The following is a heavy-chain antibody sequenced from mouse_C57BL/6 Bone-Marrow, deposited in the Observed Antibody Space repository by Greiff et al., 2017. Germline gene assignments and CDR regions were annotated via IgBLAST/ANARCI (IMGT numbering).Heavy chain of an antibody. CDR3: TRWGITTVVVPFDY. CDR1: GYTFTDYE. D-gene: IGHD1-1*01. CDR2: IDPETGGT. J-gene: IGHJ2*01. V-gene: IGHV1-15*01. Sequence: QVQLQQSGAELVRPGASVTLSCKASGYTFTDYEMHWVKQTPVHGLEWIGAIDPETGGTAYNQKFKGKAILTADKSSSTAYMELRSLTSEDSAVYDCTRWGITTVVVPFDYWGQGTTLTVSA.